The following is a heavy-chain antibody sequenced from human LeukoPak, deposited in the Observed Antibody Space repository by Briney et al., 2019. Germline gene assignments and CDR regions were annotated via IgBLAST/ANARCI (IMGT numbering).Heavy chain of an antibody. D-gene: IGHD6-19*01. J-gene: IGHJ6*02. CDR3: ARGIAVAGTGYYYYYGMDV. CDR1: GGSFSGYY. CDR2: INHSGST. V-gene: IGHV4-34*01. Sequence: SETLSLTCAVYGGSFSGYYWSWIRQPPGKGLEWIGEINHSGSTNYNPSLKSRVTISVDTFKNQFSLKLSSVTAADTAVYYCARGIAVAGTGYYYYYGMDVWGQGTTVTVSS.